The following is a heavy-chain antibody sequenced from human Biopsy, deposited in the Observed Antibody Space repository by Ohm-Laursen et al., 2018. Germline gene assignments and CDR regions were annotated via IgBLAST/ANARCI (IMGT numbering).Heavy chain of an antibody. V-gene: IGHV4-4*07. J-gene: IGHJ3*02. Sequence: TLSLTCTVSGDSIRNYYWSWIRQAAGKGLEWIGCIYPGGGTIYNPSLKSRVTMSVDTSKNHFSLNLNSVTAADTAVYYCAGIVLGPTNDAFDIWGQGTMVTVSS. D-gene: IGHD1-26*01. CDR2: IYPGGGT. CDR3: AGIVLGPTNDAFDI. CDR1: GDSIRNYY.